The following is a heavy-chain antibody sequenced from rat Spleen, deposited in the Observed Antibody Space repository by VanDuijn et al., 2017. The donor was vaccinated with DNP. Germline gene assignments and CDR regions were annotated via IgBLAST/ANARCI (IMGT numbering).Heavy chain of an antibody. V-gene: IGHV5-7*01. D-gene: IGHD1-4*01. CDR3: AGRPPPTRGPFDY. Sequence: EVQLVESGGGPVQPGRSLKLSCTASGFTFSDHNMAWVRQAPKKGLEWVATITYDGSNTYYRDSVKGRFIISRNNARSTLYLQMDSLRSDDTATYYCAGRPPPTRGPFDYWGQGIMVTVSS. CDR2: ITYDGSNT. CDR1: GFTFSDHN. J-gene: IGHJ2*01.